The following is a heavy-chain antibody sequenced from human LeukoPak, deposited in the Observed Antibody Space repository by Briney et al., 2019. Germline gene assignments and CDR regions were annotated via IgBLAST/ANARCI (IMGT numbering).Heavy chain of an antibody. V-gene: IGHV5-51*01. J-gene: IGHJ4*02. CDR1: GYSFTSCW. CDR2: IYPGDSDT. CDR3: ARLGTSDYYDSSGYFQYYFDY. Sequence: GESLKISCKGSGYSFTSCWIGWVRQMPGKCLEWMGIIYPGDSDTRYSPSFQGQVTISADKSISTAYLQWSSLKASDTAMYYCARLGTSDYYDSSGYFQYYFDYWGQGTLVTVSS. D-gene: IGHD3-22*01.